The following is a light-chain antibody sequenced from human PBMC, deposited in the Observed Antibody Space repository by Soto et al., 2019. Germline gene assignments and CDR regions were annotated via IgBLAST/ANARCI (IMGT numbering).Light chain of an antibody. J-gene: IGLJ2*01. CDR3: SSFTSSTIYVV. CDR2: EVS. CDR1: NSDIGGYIY. Sequence: QYALTQPASVSGSPGQSITISCTGTNSDIGGYIYVSWYQQHPGKAPKLLIYEVSNRPSGISNRFSGSKSGNTASLTISGLQAEDEADYYCSSFTSSTIYVVFGGGTKVTVL. V-gene: IGLV2-14*01.